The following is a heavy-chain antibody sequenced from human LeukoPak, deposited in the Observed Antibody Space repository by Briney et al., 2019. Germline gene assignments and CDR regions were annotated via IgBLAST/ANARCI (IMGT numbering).Heavy chain of an antibody. D-gene: IGHD5-18*01. J-gene: IGHJ4*02. CDR3: ATDILVDTAMVGFDY. Sequence: ASVKVSCKVSGYTLTELSMHWVRQAPGKGLEWMGGFDPEGGETIYAQKFQGRVTMTEDTSTDTAYMELSSLRSEDTAVYYCATDILVDTAMVGFDYWGQGTLVTVSS. CDR1: GYTLTELS. CDR2: FDPEGGET. V-gene: IGHV1-24*01.